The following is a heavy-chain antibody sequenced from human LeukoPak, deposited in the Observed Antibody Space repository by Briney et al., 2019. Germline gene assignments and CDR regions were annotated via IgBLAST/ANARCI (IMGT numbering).Heavy chain of an antibody. CDR2: IRYDESDK. Sequence: GGSLRLSCATSGFTFSRYGMHWVRQAPGRGLDWVAHIRYDESDKYYADSVKGRFTISRDISKNTVYLQMNSLRVEDTAVYYCARAHYYDSSGLDFWGQGTLVTVSS. CDR3: ARAHYYDSSGLDF. CDR1: GFTFSRYG. D-gene: IGHD3-22*01. J-gene: IGHJ4*02. V-gene: IGHV3-30*02.